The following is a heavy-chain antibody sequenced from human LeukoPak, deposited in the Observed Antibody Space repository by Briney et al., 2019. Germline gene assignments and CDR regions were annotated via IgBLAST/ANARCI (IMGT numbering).Heavy chain of an antibody. CDR2: IYYSGST. CDR3: ARSTWLLDE. D-gene: IGHD5-12*01. J-gene: IGHJ4*02. CDR1: GGSISPYY. Sequence: SETLSLTCTVSGGSISPYYWSWIRQPPGKGLEWIGYIYYSGSTNYSPSLKSRVTISLDTSKNQFSLKLSSVTAADTAVYYCARSTWLLDEWGQGTLVTVSS. V-gene: IGHV4-59*01.